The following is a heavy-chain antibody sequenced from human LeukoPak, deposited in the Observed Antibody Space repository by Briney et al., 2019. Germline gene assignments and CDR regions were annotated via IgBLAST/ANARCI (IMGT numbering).Heavy chain of an antibody. D-gene: IGHD5-18*01. CDR2: ISYSGNT. V-gene: IGHV4-61*01. Sequence: SETQSLTCTVSGGSVSSSSYYWSWIRQPPGKGLEWIGYISYSGNTNYNPSLKSRVTISVDTSKNQFSLKLRSVTAADTAVYYCARTQRGYNYGYQYYYYGLDVWGQGTTVTVSS. J-gene: IGHJ6*02. CDR1: GGSVSSSSYY. CDR3: ARTQRGYNYGYQYYYYGLDV.